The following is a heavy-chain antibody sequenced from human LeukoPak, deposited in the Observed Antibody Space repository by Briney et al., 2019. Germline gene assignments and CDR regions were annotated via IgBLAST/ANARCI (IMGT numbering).Heavy chain of an antibody. V-gene: IGHV3-23*01. Sequence: GGSLRLSCAASGFTFSSYGMSWVRQAPGKGLEWVSAISGSGGSTYYADSVKGRFTISRDNSKNTLYLQMNSLRAEDTAVYYCARNYDSSGGPFDYWGQGTLVTVSS. J-gene: IGHJ4*02. CDR2: ISGSGGST. D-gene: IGHD3-22*01. CDR3: ARNYDSSGGPFDY. CDR1: GFTFSSYG.